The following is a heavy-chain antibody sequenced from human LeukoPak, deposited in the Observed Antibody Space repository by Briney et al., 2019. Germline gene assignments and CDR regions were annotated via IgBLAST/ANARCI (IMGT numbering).Heavy chain of an antibody. CDR1: GGTFSSYA. CDR2: INPNSGGT. Sequence: ASVKVSCKASGGTFSSYAISWVRQAPGQGLEWMGWINPNSGGTNYAQKFQGRVTMTRDTSISTAYMELSRLRSDDTAVYYCARDGDEYSSPDYYWGQGTLVTVSS. J-gene: IGHJ4*02. CDR3: ARDGDEYSSPDYY. D-gene: IGHD6-6*01. V-gene: IGHV1-2*02.